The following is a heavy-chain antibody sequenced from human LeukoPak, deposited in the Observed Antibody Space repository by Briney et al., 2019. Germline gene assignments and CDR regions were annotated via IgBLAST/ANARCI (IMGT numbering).Heavy chain of an antibody. Sequence: PGGCLRLSCAASGFTFTDFWMNWVRQAPGEGLEWVASIKQDGSEKYYVDSVKGRFSISSDNAKNSLHLQMNSVRAEDTAVYYCARDHTVDGLVFDYWGQGILVTVSS. V-gene: IGHV3-7*01. CDR2: IKQDGSEK. J-gene: IGHJ4*02. CDR3: ARDHTVDGLVFDY. CDR1: GFTFTDFW. D-gene: IGHD6-19*01.